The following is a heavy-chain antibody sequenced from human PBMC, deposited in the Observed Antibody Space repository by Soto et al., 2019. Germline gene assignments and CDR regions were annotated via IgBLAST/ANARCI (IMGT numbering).Heavy chain of an antibody. Sequence: QVQLVESGGGVVQPGRSLRLSCAASGFTFSSYAMHWVRQAPGKGLEWVAVISYDGSNKYYADSVKGRFTISRDNSKNTRYLQMNSLRAEDTAVYYCACVSGYDLGPFDYWGQGTLVTVSS. CDR3: ACVSGYDLGPFDY. CDR1: GFTFSSYA. D-gene: IGHD5-12*01. J-gene: IGHJ4*02. CDR2: ISYDGSNK. V-gene: IGHV3-30-3*01.